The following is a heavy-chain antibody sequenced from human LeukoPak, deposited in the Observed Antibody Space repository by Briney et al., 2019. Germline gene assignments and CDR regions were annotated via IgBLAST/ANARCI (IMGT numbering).Heavy chain of an antibody. D-gene: IGHD2-2*01. CDR3: ARDQYSGDIVVVPAAMWY. CDR1: GITFSSYS. V-gene: IGHV3-48*04. Sequence: GGSLRLSCAASGITFSSYSMNWVRQAPGKGLEWVSYISSSSSTIYYADSVKGRFTISRDNAKNSLYLQMNSLRAEDTAVYYCARDQYSGDIVVVPAAMWYWGQGTLVTVSS. J-gene: IGHJ4*02. CDR2: ISSSSSTI.